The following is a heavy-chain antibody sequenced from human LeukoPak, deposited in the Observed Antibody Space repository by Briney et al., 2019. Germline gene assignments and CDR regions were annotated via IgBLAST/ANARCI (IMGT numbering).Heavy chain of an antibody. Sequence: PGRSLRLSCAGSRFTFADYATHWVRQTPGKGLEWVPGISWNSGNIAYADFVGGRFTISRDNAKNSLSLQMNSLSDEDTAVYYCAKDAYGGATFFYYMDVWGKGTTVTVSS. CDR1: RFTFADYA. J-gene: IGHJ6*03. CDR2: ISWNSGNI. D-gene: IGHD2/OR15-2a*01. CDR3: AKDAYGGATFFYYMDV. V-gene: IGHV3-9*01.